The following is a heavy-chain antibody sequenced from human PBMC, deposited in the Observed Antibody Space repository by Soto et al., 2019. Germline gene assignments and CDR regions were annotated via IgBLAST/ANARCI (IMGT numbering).Heavy chain of an antibody. V-gene: IGHV3-23*01. CDR2: ITGDGKAT. Sequence: SESGGGLVQPGGSLRLSCAASGLTVSSSAMTWVRQAPGKGLEWISSITGDGKATYYADSVKGRFTISKDISTNTLLLQMNSLRGEDTATYYCARITRSWGQGTLVTVSS. CDR1: GLTVSSSA. CDR3: ARITRS. J-gene: IGHJ5*02. D-gene: IGHD3-3*01.